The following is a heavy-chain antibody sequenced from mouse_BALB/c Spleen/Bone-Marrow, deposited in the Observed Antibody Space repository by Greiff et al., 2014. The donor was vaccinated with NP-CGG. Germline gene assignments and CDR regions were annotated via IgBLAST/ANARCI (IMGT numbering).Heavy chain of an antibody. J-gene: IGHJ2*01. CDR3: GGEREFDGYYDIDY. CDR1: GFSLTSYG. Sequence: QVQLKESGPGLVAPSQSLSIACTVSGFSLTSYGVHWVRQPLGKGLEWLGVIWAAGSTNYNSALMSRLSISKDNSKSQLFLKMNSLQTDDTSVYYCGGEREFDGYYDIDYWGRGTTLTVSS. CDR2: IWAAGST. D-gene: IGHD2-3*01. V-gene: IGHV2-9*02.